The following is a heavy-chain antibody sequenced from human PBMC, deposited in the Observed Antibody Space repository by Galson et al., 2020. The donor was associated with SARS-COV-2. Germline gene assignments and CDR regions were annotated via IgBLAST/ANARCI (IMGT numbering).Heavy chain of an antibody. CDR2: IYSEGSST. Sequence: ALHGESLKISCAASGFTFSSYWMHWVRQAPGKGLVWVSRIYSEGSSTSYADSVKGRFTISRDNSKNTLYLQMNSLRAEDTAVYYCARRGYSYGTFDYWGQGTLVTVSS. CDR1: GFTFSSYW. D-gene: IGHD5-18*01. V-gene: IGHV3-74*01. J-gene: IGHJ4*02. CDR3: ARRGYSYGTFDY.